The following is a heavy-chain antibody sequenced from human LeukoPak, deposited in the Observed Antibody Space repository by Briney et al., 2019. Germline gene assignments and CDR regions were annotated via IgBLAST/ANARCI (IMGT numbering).Heavy chain of an antibody. CDR3: DTTYYYDSSGFDY. Sequence: GGSLRLSCAASGFTFSSYGMHWVRQAPGKGLEWVAFIRYDGSNKYYADSVKGRFTISRDNSKNTLYLQMNSLRAEDTAVYYCDTTYYYDSSGFDYWGQGTLVTVSS. CDR2: IRYDGSNK. D-gene: IGHD3-22*01. CDR1: GFTFSSYG. J-gene: IGHJ4*02. V-gene: IGHV3-30*02.